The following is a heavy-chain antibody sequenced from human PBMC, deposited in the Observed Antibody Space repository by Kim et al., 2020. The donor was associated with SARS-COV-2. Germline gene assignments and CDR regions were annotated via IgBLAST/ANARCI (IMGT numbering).Heavy chain of an antibody. CDR3: ARDGYSSAWSHWFDP. CDR1: GASVRSGGDY. D-gene: IGHD6-19*01. Sequence: SETLSLTCSVSGASVRSGGDYWGWIRQAPGKGLEWLGYIYKGGTTDYNPALNSRATISVDWSKNQFSLEVSSVTAADTAVYYCARDGYSSAWSHWFDPWGQGILVTVSS. V-gene: IGHV4-61*08. J-gene: IGHJ5*02. CDR2: IYKGGTT.